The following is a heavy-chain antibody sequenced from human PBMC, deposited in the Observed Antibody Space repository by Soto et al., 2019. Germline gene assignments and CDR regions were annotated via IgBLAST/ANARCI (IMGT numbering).Heavy chain of an antibody. CDR3: ARDPSYFDF. J-gene: IGHJ4*02. Sequence: GGSLRLSCAASGFTFNNSGMHWVRQAPGKGLEWVSSISSTSSYIYYADSVRGRFTISRDNAKNSLYLQLNSLRAEDTAVYYCARDPSYFDFWGQGTLVTVSS. CDR2: ISSTSSYI. CDR1: GFTFNNSG. V-gene: IGHV3-21*01.